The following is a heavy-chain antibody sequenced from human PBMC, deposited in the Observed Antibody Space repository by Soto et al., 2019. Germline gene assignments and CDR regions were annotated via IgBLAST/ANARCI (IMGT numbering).Heavy chain of an antibody. V-gene: IGHV5-51*01. J-gene: IGHJ5*02. CDR3: ARGYCTTSICDPWFDP. D-gene: IGHD2-8*01. CDR2: IYPGDSDT. CDR1: GYAFSSYW. Sequence: GQSLKISCQASGYAFSSYWIAWVRQMPGKGLEWMGIIYPGDSDTRYSPSFQGQVTISVDKSITTAYLQWSSLKASDTALYYCARGYCTTSICDPWFDPWGQGTLFTVPQ.